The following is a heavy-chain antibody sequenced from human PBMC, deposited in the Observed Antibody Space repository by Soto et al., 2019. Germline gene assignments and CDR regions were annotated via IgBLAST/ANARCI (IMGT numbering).Heavy chain of an antibody. CDR3: AKSPRGEMATD. CDR2: INTYNGMT. D-gene: IGHD5-12*01. V-gene: IGHV1-18*01. Sequence: QVKLVQSGGEVKKPGASVTVSCKASGYTFINYHITWVRQAPGQGLEWMAWINTYNGMTDYAQRFQGRVTMTRDISTSTAYTELRNLGSDDTAVYFCAKSPRGEMATDWGQGTLVTVSS. CDR1: GYTFINYH. J-gene: IGHJ4*02.